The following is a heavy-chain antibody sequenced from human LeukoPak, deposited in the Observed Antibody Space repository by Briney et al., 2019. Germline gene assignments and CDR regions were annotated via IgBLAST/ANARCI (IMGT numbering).Heavy chain of an antibody. D-gene: IGHD3-22*01. CDR2: IYYSGST. CDR3: ASYYYDSSAYYEPFDY. J-gene: IGHJ4*02. V-gene: IGHV4-39*01. Sequence: KTSETLSLTCTVSGGSISSSSYYWGWIRQPPGKGLEWIGSIYYSGSTYFNPSLKSRVTISVDTSKNQFSLKLSSVTAADTAVYYSASYYYDSSAYYEPFDYWGQGTLVTVSS. CDR1: GGSISSSSYY.